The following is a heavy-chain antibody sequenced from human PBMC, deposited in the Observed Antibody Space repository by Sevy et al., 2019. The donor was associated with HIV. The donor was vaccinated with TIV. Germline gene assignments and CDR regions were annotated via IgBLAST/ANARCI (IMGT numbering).Heavy chain of an antibody. CDR2: ISYDGSNK. J-gene: IGHJ6*02. V-gene: IGHV3-30*04. CDR1: GFTFSSYA. D-gene: IGHD2-15*01. CDR3: ARDVSSPGYCRGGSCYSLDYYYGMDV. Sequence: GGSLRLSCAASGFTFSSYAMHWGRQAPGKGLEWVAVISYDGSNKYYADSVKGRFTISRYNSKNTMYRQMNTLRGEDTAVYYCARDVSSPGYCRGGSCYSLDYYYGMDVWGQGTTVTVSS.